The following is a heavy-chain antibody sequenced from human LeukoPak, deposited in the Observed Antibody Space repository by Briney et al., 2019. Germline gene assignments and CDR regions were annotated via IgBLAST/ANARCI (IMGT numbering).Heavy chain of an antibody. J-gene: IGHJ4*02. CDR1: GFTFSSFA. CDR3: AKVRDIYCSGGTCFYFDY. V-gene: IGHV3-23*01. D-gene: IGHD2-15*01. CDR2: ISGSGGTT. Sequence: GGSLRLSCAASGFTFSSFAMTWVRQAPGKGLEWVSAISGSGGTTYYADSVKGRFTISRDNSKNTLYLQLNSLRAEDTAVYYCAKVRDIYCSGGTCFYFDYWGQGTLVTVSS.